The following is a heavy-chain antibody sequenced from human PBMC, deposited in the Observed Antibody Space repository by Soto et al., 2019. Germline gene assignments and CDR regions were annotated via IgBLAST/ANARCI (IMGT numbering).Heavy chain of an antibody. CDR3: ARQTKDYYDTSGYYLN. J-gene: IGHJ4*02. CDR1: GGSISSRTYY. CDR2: IYYNGND. D-gene: IGHD3-22*01. V-gene: IGHV4-39*01. Sequence: PSETLSLTCTVSGGSISSRTYYWGWIRQPPGKGLEWIASIYYNGNDFYNPSLNSRVTISVDTSNNPFSLKLRPVTAADTAVYYCARQTKDYYDTSGYYLNWGQGTLVTVSS.